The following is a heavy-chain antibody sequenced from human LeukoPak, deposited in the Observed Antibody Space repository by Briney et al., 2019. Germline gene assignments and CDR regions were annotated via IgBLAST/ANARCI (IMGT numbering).Heavy chain of an antibody. J-gene: IGHJ4*02. Sequence: PAGSLTLSCAASGFTFSSYWMHWVRQAPGKGLVWVSRINSDGSSTSYADSVKGRFTISRDNAKNTLYLQMNSLRAEDTAVYYCARGRLQLYGLFVYWGQGTLVTVSS. CDR1: GFTFSSYW. CDR2: INSDGSST. CDR3: ARGRLQLYGLFVY. V-gene: IGHV3-74*01. D-gene: IGHD5-24*01.